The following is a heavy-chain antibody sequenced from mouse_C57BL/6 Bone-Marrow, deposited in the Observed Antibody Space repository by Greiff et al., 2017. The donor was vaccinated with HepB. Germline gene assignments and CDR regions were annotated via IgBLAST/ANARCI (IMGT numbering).Heavy chain of an antibody. CDR2: ISYDGSN. V-gene: IGHV3-6*01. Sequence: VQLQQSGPGLVKPSQSLSLTCSVTGYSITSGYYWNWIRQFPGNKLEWMGYISYDGSNNYNPSLKNRISITRDTSKNQFFLKLNSVTTEDTATYYCARRGQGFGYAMDYWGQGTSVTVSS. CDR1: GYSITSGYY. CDR3: ARRGQGFGYAMDY. J-gene: IGHJ4*01.